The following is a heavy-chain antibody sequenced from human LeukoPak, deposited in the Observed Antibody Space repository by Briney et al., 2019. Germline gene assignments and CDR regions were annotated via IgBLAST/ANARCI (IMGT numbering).Heavy chain of an antibody. V-gene: IGHV1-24*01. CDR2: FDPEDGET. J-gene: IGHJ4*02. Sequence: ASVKVSCKVSGYTLTELSMHWVRQAPGKGLEWMGGFDPEDGETIYAQKFQGRVTMTEDTSTDTAYMELSSLRSEGTAVYYCATETLLHRNFDYWGQGTLVTVSS. D-gene: IGHD3-3*01. CDR3: ATETLLHRNFDY. CDR1: GYTLTELS.